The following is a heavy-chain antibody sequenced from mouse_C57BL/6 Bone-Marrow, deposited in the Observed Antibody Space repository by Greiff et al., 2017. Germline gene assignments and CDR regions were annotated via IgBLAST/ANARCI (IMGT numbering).Heavy chain of an antibody. CDR2: INPNNGGT. Sequence: VQLQQSGPELVKPGASVKIPCKASGYTFTDYNMDWVKQSHGKSLEWIGDINPNNGGTIYNQKFKGKATLTVDKSSSTAYMELRSLTSEDTAVYYCARTIYYGSYYYAMDYWGQGTSVTVSS. J-gene: IGHJ4*01. V-gene: IGHV1-18*01. CDR3: ARTIYYGSYYYAMDY. CDR1: GYTFTDYN. D-gene: IGHD2-2*01.